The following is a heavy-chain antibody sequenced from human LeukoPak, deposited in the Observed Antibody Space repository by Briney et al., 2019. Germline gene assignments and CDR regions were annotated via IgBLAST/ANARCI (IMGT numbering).Heavy chain of an antibody. D-gene: IGHD3-22*01. CDR2: INSDGINT. Sequence: HPGGSLRLSCAASGFTFSNYWMHWVRQAPGKGLVWVSRINSDGINTSYADSVKGRFTISRDNAKNTLNLQMNSLRAEDTAVYYCARDLGQYYDTSDNWFDPWGQGTLVTVSS. J-gene: IGHJ5*02. V-gene: IGHV3-74*01. CDR3: ARDLGQYYDTSDNWFDP. CDR1: GFTFSNYW.